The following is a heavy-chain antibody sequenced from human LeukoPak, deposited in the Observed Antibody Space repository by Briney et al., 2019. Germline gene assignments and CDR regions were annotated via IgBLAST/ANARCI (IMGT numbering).Heavy chain of an antibody. D-gene: IGHD6-6*01. CDR2: IYYSGST. CDR1: GGSISSYY. V-gene: IGHV4-59*01. Sequence: SETLSLTCTVSGGSISSYYWSWIRQPPGKGLEWIGYIYYSGSTNYNPSLKSRVTISVDTSKNQFSLKLSSVTAADTAVYYCARDRTWDSSSSHYGMDVWGQGTTVTVSS. J-gene: IGHJ6*02. CDR3: ARDRTWDSSSSHYGMDV.